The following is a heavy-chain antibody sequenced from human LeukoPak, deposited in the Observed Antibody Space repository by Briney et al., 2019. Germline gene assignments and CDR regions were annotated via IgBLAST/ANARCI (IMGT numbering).Heavy chain of an antibody. D-gene: IGHD6-6*01. CDR1: VYTFTGYY. J-gene: IGHJ4*02. V-gene: IGHV1-2*02. CDR2: INPNSGGT. Sequence: ASVKVSCKASVYTFTGYYMHWVRQAPGQGLEWMGWINPNSGGTNYAQKFQGRVTMTRDTSISTAYMELSRLRSDDTAVYYCARGWASSSSVLWYWGQGTLVTVSS. CDR3: ARGWASSSSVLWY.